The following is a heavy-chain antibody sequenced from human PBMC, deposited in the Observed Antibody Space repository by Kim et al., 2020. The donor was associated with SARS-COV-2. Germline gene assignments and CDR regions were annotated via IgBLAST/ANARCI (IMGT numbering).Heavy chain of an antibody. J-gene: IGHJ4*02. D-gene: IGHD2-21*02. CDR3: AREGMVLTAGFDY. Sequence: GGSLRLSCAASGFTFSSYSMNWVRQAPGKGLEWVSSISSSSSYIYYADSVKGRFTISRDNAKNSLYLQMNSLRAEDTAVYYCAREGMVLTAGFDYWGQGTLVTVSS. CDR1: GFTFSSYS. V-gene: IGHV3-21*01. CDR2: ISSSSSYI.